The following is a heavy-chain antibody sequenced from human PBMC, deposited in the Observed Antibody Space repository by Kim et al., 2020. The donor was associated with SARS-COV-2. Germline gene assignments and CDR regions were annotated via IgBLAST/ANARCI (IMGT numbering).Heavy chain of an antibody. CDR2: ISYSGST. CDR3: ARDSSGWLQSYAFDI. D-gene: IGHD6-19*01. J-gene: IGHJ3*02. V-gene: IGHV4-59*01. CDR1: GGSISSYY. Sequence: TLSLTCTVSGGSISSYYWSWIRQPPGKGLEWFGYISYSGSTNYNPPLKSRVTISVDTSKNQFSLKLSSVTAADTAVYYCARDSSGWLQSYAFDIWGQGTMVTVSS.